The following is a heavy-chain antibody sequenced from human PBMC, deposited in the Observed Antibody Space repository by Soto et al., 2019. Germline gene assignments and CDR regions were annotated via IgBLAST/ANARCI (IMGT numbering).Heavy chain of an antibody. Sequence: QVQLVESGGGVVQPGRSLRLSCAASGFTFSAYGMHWVRQAPGKGLEWLAMLYYDGNNKYYADSVEGRFTISRDNSKNTLYLQMSSLRAEDTAVYYCARVGGTVTSDYWGQGTLVTVSS. D-gene: IGHD4-17*01. CDR1: GFTFSAYG. J-gene: IGHJ4*02. V-gene: IGHV3-33*01. CDR3: ARVGGTVTSDY. CDR2: LYYDGNNK.